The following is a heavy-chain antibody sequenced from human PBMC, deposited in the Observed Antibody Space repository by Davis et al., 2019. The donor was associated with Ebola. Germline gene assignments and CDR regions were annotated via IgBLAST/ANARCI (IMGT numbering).Heavy chain of an antibody. CDR3: ARDHGDYDFWSGYYYYGMDV. CDR1: GYTFTSYG. CDR2: ISAYNGNT. J-gene: IGHJ6*02. V-gene: IGHV1-18*01. D-gene: IGHD3-3*01. Sequence: AASVNVSCKASGYTFTSYGISWVRQAPGQGLEWMGWISAYNGNTNYAQKLKGRVTMTTDTSTSTAYMELRSLRSDDTAVYYCARDHGDYDFWSGYYYYGMDVWGQGATVTVSS.